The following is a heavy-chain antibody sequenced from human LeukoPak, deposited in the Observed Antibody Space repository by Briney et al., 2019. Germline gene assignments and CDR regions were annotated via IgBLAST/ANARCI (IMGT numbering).Heavy chain of an antibody. J-gene: IGHJ4*02. V-gene: IGHV4-59*08. D-gene: IGHD3-22*01. CDR1: GGSISSYY. CDR2: IYYSGST. CDR3: ARWGHFDTSGYFVVDY. Sequence: SETLSLTCTVSGGSISSYYWSWIRQPPGKGLEWIGYIYYSGSTNYNPPLKSRVTISVDTSKNQFSLKLSSVTAADTAVYYCARWGHFDTSGYFVVDYWGQGTLVTVSS.